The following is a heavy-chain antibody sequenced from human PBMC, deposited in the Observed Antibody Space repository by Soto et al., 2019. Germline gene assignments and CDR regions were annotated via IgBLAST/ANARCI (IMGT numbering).Heavy chain of an antibody. CDR3: AILYTYGYYHFDH. CDR2: IYYTGTT. D-gene: IGHD3-22*01. V-gene: IGHV4-31*03. CDR1: GDSISGGNYY. J-gene: IGHJ4*02. Sequence: SETLSLTCTVSGDSISGGNYYWTWIRQHPGRGLEWIGYIYYTGTTHYSPSLQSRVTMSVDTSKNQISLTLTSLTPADTAVYFCAILYTYGYYHFDHWGQGTLVTVSS.